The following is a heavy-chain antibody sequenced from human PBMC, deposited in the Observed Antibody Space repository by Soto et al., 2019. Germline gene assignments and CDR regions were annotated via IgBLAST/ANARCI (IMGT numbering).Heavy chain of an antibody. Sequence: GGFLRLSCAASGITIRNYPMSWVRQAPGKGLDWVSGISGSGDRTYYADSAKGRFTISKDFSKNSLSLQLDSLRVEDTAVYFCVKDDGGNPSTEPHWGQGTLVTVSS. CDR2: ISGSGDRT. V-gene: IGHV3-23*01. CDR1: GITIRNYP. D-gene: IGHD2-15*01. CDR3: VKDDGGNPSTEPH. J-gene: IGHJ4*02.